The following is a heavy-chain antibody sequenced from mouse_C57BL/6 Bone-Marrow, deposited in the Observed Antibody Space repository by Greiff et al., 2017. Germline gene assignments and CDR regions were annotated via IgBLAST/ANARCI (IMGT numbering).Heavy chain of an antibody. J-gene: IGHJ4*01. Sequence: QVQLKQPGAELVRPGTSVKLSCKASGYTFTSYWMHWVKQRPGQGLEWIGVIDPSDSSTNYNQKFKGKATLTVDTSSSTAYMQLTSLTSEDSAVYYCAGGSSLDYWGQGTSVTVSS. CDR2: IDPSDSST. CDR3: AGGSSLDY. D-gene: IGHD3-2*02. CDR1: GYTFTSYW. V-gene: IGHV1-59*01.